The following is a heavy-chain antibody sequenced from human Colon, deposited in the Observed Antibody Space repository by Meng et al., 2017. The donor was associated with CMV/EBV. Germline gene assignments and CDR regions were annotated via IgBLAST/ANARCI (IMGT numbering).Heavy chain of an antibody. J-gene: IGHJ4*02. V-gene: IGHV3-72*01. D-gene: IGHD3-10*01. Sequence: GESLKISCAVSGFIFSYHYMDWFRQAPGKGLEWVARIKTKANNYFTEYAASVRGRFTISRDDSKQSLYLEANSLKTEDTAVYYCGRDSMKGGGFDCWGQGVLVTVSS. CDR3: GRDSMKGGGFDC. CDR2: IKTKANNYFT. CDR1: GFIFSYHY.